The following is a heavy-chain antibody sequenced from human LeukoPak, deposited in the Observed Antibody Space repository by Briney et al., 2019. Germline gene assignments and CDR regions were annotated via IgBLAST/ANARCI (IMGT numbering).Heavy chain of an antibody. J-gene: IGHJ5*02. Sequence: AGGSLRLSCAASGFTFSDYYMSWIRQAPGKGLEWVSYISSSGSTIYYADSVKGRFTISRDNAKNSLYLQMNSLRAEDTAVYYCARDSYYDFWSALSGSWFDPWGQGTLVTVSS. CDR3: ARDSYYDFWSALSGSWFDP. V-gene: IGHV3-11*04. D-gene: IGHD3-3*01. CDR2: ISSSGSTI. CDR1: GFTFSDYY.